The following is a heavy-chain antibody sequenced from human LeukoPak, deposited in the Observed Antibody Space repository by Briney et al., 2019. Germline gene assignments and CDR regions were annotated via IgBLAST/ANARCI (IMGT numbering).Heavy chain of an antibody. CDR1: GYTFTSYG. Sequence: GASVKVSCKASGYTFTSYGISWVRQAPGQGLEWMGWISAYNGNTNYAQKLQGRVTMTTDTSTSTAYMELRSLRSEDTAVYYCVRGWDSSGQIPFLYWGQGTLVTVSS. CDR3: VRGWDSSGQIPFLY. V-gene: IGHV1-18*01. D-gene: IGHD3-22*01. J-gene: IGHJ4*02. CDR2: ISAYNGNT.